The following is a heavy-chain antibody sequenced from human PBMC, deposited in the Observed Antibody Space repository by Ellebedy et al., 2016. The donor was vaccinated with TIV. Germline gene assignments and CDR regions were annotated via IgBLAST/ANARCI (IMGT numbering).Heavy chain of an antibody. CDR2: IYYSGST. D-gene: IGHD2-15*01. V-gene: IGHV4-31*01. Sequence: PSETLSLTCTVSGGSISSGGYYWSWIRQHPGKGLEWIGYIYYSGSTYYNPSLKSLVTISVDTSKNQFSLKLSSETAADTAVYYCARQYCSGGSCYFDPWGQGTLVTVSS. CDR3: ARQYCSGGSCYFDP. J-gene: IGHJ5*02. CDR1: GGSISSGGYY.